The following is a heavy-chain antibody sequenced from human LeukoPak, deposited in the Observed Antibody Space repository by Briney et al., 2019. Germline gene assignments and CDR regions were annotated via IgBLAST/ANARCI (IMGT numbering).Heavy chain of an antibody. J-gene: IGHJ5*02. CDR2: IYYTGST. V-gene: IGHV4-30-4*01. Sequence: NASETLPLTCTVSGGSITSGDYYWSWIRQPPGKGLEWIGYIYYTGSTYFNPSLESRITISRDTPKNQFSLKLSSVTAADTAVYYCARRRSGSGLFDPWGQGTLVTVSS. CDR3: ARRRSGSGLFDP. CDR1: GGSITSGDYY. D-gene: IGHD3-22*01.